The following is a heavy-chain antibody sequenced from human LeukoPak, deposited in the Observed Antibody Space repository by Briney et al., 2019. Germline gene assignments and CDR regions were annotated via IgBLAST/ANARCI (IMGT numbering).Heavy chain of an antibody. D-gene: IGHD2-15*01. J-gene: IGHJ6*03. CDR3: AKDLYCSGGSCYSSYMGV. V-gene: IGHV3-30*02. Sequence: PGGSLRLSCAASGFTFSSYGMHWVRQAPVKGLEWVAFIRYDGSNKYYADSVKGRFTISRDNSKNTLYLQMNSLRAEDTAVYYCAKDLYCSGGSCYSSYMGVWGKGTTVTVSS. CDR2: IRYDGSNK. CDR1: GFTFSSYG.